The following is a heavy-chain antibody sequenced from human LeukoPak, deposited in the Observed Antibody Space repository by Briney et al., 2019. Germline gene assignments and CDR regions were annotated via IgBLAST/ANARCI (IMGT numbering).Heavy chain of an antibody. V-gene: IGHV5-51*01. CDR1: GYSFTSYW. CDR3: TRHEPAARGDRGFDY. CDR2: IYPGDSDT. D-gene: IGHD2-2*01. Sequence: GESLKISCKGSGYSFTSYWIGWVRQMPGKGLEWMGIIYPGDSDTRYSPSFQGQVTISADNSITTAYLQWSSLKASDTAIYYCTRHEPAARGDRGFDYWGQGTLVTVSS. J-gene: IGHJ4*02.